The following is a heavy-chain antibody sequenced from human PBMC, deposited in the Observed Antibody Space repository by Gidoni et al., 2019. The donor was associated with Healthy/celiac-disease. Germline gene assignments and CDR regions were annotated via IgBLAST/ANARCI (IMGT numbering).Heavy chain of an antibody. V-gene: IGHV4-39*01. CDR1: GGSISSSSYY. Sequence: GGSISSSSYYWGWIRQPPGKGLEWIGSIYYSGSTYYNPSLKSRVTISVDTSKNQFSLTLSSVTAADTAVYYCARLQGYYDSSGYYLNWFDPWGQGTLVTVSS. CDR2: IYYSGST. CDR3: ARLQGYYDSSGYYLNWFDP. D-gene: IGHD3-22*01. J-gene: IGHJ5*02.